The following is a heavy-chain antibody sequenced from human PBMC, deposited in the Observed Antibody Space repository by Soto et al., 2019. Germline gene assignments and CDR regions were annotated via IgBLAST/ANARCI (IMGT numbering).Heavy chain of an antibody. V-gene: IGHV1-69*05. J-gene: IGHJ4*02. Sequence: QVQLVQSGAEVKKPESSVKVSCKAPGGTFSTYAISWVRQAPGQGLEWMGGIIPMFGTANYAQRFQARXTXTXNESTNTVYMELSSLRSEDTAVYFCASGIQLWLRRINNGYSGWGQGTLVTVSS. CDR3: ASGIQLWLRRINNGYSG. CDR2: IIPMFGTA. CDR1: GGTFSTYA. D-gene: IGHD5-18*01.